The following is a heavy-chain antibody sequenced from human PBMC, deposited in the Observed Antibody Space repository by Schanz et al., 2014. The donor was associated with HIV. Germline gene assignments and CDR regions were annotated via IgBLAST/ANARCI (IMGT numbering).Heavy chain of an antibody. CDR3: AKLILFDNHDFWSGYPD. CDR1: GGSFSGYF. V-gene: IGHV4-34*01. CDR2: INHSGST. D-gene: IGHD3-3*01. J-gene: IGHJ4*02. Sequence: QVQLQQWGAGLLKPSETLSLTCAVYGGSFSGYFWAWIRQPPGKGLEWIGEINHSGSTNYNPSLKSRVTISVDTSKNHFSLQLTSVTAADTAVYYCAKLILFDNHDFWSGYPDWGQGTLVTVSS.